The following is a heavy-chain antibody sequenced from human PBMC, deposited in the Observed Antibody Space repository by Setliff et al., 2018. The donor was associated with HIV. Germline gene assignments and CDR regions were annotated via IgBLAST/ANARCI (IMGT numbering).Heavy chain of an antibody. CDR3: ARAFPMTTVVTQSGYGAFDI. CDR1: AGSISSYY. CDR2: ISTRWGT. V-gene: IGHV4-4*09. D-gene: IGHD4-17*01. Sequence: PSETLSLTCTVSAGSISSYYWTWIRQPPGKGLEWIGYISTRWGTTYNPSLKSRVTISVDTSKNQFSLKLSSVTAADTAVYYCARAFPMTTVVTQSGYGAFDIWGQGTMVTVSS. J-gene: IGHJ3*02.